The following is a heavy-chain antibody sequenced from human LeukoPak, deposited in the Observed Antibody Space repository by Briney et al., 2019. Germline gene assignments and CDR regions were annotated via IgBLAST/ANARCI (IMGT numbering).Heavy chain of an antibody. Sequence: SETLSLTCAVYGGSFSGYYWSWIRQPPGKGLEWIGEINHSGSTNYNPSLKSRVTISVDTSKNQFSLKLSSVTAADTAVYYCAPPPYYYETNGYSVAWGQGTLVTVSS. J-gene: IGHJ5*02. CDR2: INHSGST. CDR3: APPPYYYETNGYSVA. D-gene: IGHD3-22*01. V-gene: IGHV4-34*01. CDR1: GGSFSGYY.